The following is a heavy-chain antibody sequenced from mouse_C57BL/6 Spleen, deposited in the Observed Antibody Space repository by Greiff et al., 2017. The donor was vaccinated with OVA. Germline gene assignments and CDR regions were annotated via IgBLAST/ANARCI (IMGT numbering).Heavy chain of an antibody. J-gene: IGHJ1*03. D-gene: IGHD1-1*01. CDR2: IYPGSGST. V-gene: IGHV1-55*01. Sequence: QVQLQQPGAELVKPGASVKMSCKASGYTFTSYWITWVKQRPGQGLEWIGDIYPGSGSTNYNEKFKSKATLTVDTSSSTAYMQLSSLTSEDSAVYYCARGGTTVVATEYFDVWGTGTTLTVSS. CDR3: ARGGTTVVATEYFDV. CDR1: GYTFTSYW.